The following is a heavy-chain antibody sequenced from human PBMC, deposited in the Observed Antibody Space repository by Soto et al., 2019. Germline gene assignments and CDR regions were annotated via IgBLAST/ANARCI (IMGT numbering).Heavy chain of an antibody. J-gene: IGHJ4*02. D-gene: IGHD3-22*01. V-gene: IGHV3-11*06. Sequence: PGGSLRLSCAASGFTFSDYYMIWIRQAPGKGLEWVSYISSSSSYTNYADSVKGRFTISRDNAKNSLYLQMNSLRAEDTAVYYCARGYYDSSGYTGFDYWGQGTLVTVSS. CDR3: ARGYYDSSGYTGFDY. CDR1: GFTFSDYY. CDR2: ISSSSSYT.